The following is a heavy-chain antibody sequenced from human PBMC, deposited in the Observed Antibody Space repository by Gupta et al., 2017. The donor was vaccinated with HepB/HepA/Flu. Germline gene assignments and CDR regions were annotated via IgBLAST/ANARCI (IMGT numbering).Heavy chain of an antibody. CDR1: GLAFSQSW. Sequence: EVQLVESGGGLVQPGGSLSLYCAASGLAFSQSWMTWVRQAPGKWLEWVANIKPDGSVKHYVGSAKVRFTISRDNTKSSLYLQMNSLRAEDTAVYYCAELPNKLQLLPHDHWGQGVLVIVSS. D-gene: IGHD2-15*01. V-gene: IGHV3-7*01. CDR3: AELPNKLQLLPHDH. CDR2: IKPDGSVK. J-gene: IGHJ4*02.